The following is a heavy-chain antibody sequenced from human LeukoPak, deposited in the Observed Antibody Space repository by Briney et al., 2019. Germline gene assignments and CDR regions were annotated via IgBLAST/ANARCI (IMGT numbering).Heavy chain of an antibody. Sequence: HPGGSLRLSCAASGFTFSSYAMSWVRQAPGKGLEWVSAISGSGGSTYYADSVKGRFTISRDNSKNTLYLQMNSLRAEDTAVYYCAGYGVVVPAARDAFDIWGQGTMVTVSS. V-gene: IGHV3-23*01. CDR3: AGYGVVVPAARDAFDI. CDR1: GFTFSSYA. D-gene: IGHD2-2*01. CDR2: ISGSGGST. J-gene: IGHJ3*02.